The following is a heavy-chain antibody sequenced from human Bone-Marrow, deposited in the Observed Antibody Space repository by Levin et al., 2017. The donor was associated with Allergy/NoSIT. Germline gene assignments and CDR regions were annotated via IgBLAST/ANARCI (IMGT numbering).Heavy chain of an antibody. D-gene: IGHD1-14*01. Sequence: GESLKISCKASGYGFTSFAMNWVRQVPGQRPEWMGWINPLNGNTDYSDKFQDRVTLTLDTSANTAFLELTSLRSQDTAVYYCGRGGWYNTHWGQGTLVTVSS. J-gene: IGHJ1*01. CDR2: INPLNGNT. CDR1: GYGFTSFA. CDR3: GRGGWYNTH. V-gene: IGHV1-3*01.